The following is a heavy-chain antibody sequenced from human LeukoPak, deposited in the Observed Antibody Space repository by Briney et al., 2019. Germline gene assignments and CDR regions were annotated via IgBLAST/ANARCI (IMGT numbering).Heavy chain of an antibody. J-gene: IGHJ4*02. CDR2: IIPIFVRA. Sequence: SVKVSCKASGGTFSNYAISWVRQAPGQGLEWMGGIIPIFVRANYAQMFQGRVTITADESTTTAYMELSSLRSEDTAVYYCARAGYNGTYWAYWGQGTLVTVSS. CDR3: ARAGYNGTYWAY. CDR1: GGTFSNYA. D-gene: IGHD1-26*01. V-gene: IGHV1-69*13.